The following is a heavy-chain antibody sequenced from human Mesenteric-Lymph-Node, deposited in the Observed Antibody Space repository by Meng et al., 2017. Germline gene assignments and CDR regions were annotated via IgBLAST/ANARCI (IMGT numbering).Heavy chain of an antibody. CDR3: ATRQQLANIWYFDL. D-gene: IGHD6-13*01. CDR2: INTVSGDT. CDR1: GYAFSSFG. Sequence: QVQLVQSGAEVKKPGASVKVSCKASGYAFSSFGMHWVRQAPGQRLEWMGWINTVSGDTRYSQKFQGRVTITRDTSASIVYMELSSLRSEDTAVYYCATRQQLANIWYFDLWGRGTLVTVSS. J-gene: IGHJ2*01. V-gene: IGHV1-3*04.